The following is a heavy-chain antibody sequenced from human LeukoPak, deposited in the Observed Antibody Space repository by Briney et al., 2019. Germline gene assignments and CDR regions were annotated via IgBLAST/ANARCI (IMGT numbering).Heavy chain of an antibody. D-gene: IGHD1-26*01. CDR1: GFTFSSYA. Sequence: GGSLRLSCAASGFTFSSYAMSWVRQAPGKGLEWVSAISGSGGSTFYADSVKGRFTISRDNSKNTLYLQMNSLRAEDTAVYFCAKLPDSGSYYFDYWGQGTLVTVSS. V-gene: IGHV3-23*01. CDR2: ISGSGGST. J-gene: IGHJ4*02. CDR3: AKLPDSGSYYFDY.